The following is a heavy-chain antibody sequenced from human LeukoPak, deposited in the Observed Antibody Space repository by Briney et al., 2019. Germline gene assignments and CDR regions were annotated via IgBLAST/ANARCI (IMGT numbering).Heavy chain of an antibody. CDR1: GFTFSSHG. V-gene: IGHV3-23*01. CDR3: AKDSYYYGSGSYYMTYYYYMDV. Sequence: PGGSLRLSCAASGFTFSSHGMSWVRQAPGKGLEWVSTISGSGGSTYYADSVRGRISISRDNSKNTLSLQMNSLRAEDTAVYYCAKDSYYYGSGSYYMTYYYYMDVWGKGTTVTISS. CDR2: ISGSGGST. D-gene: IGHD3-10*01. J-gene: IGHJ6*03.